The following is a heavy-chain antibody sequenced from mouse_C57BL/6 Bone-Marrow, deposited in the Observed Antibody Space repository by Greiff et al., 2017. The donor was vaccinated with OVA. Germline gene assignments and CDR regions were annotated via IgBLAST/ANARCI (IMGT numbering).Heavy chain of an antibody. CDR1: GYTFTDYE. D-gene: IGHD2-5*01. CDR2: IDPETGGT. Sequence: HVQLQQSWAELVRPGASVTLSCKASGYTFTDYEMHWVKQTPVHGLEWIGAIDPETGGTAYNQKFKGKAILTADKSSSTAYMELRSLTSEDSAVYYCTRGYSNYYAMDYWGQGTSVTVSS. CDR3: TRGYSNYYAMDY. J-gene: IGHJ4*01. V-gene: IGHV1-15*01.